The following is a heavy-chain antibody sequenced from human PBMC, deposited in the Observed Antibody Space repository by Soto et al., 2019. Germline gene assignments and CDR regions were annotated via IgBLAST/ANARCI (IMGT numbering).Heavy chain of an antibody. CDR3: ARGRRPAFDY. V-gene: IGHV4-34*01. Sequence: PSETLSLTCAVYGGSFSGYYWSWIRQPPGKGLEWIGEINHSGSTNYNPSLKSRVTISVDTSKNQFSLKLSSVTAADTAVYYCARGRRPAFDYWGQGTLVTVSS. J-gene: IGHJ4*02. CDR1: GGSFSGYY. CDR2: INHSGST.